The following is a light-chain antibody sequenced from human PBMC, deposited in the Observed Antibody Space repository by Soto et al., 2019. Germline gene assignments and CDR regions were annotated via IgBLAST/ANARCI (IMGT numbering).Light chain of an antibody. J-gene: IGLJ1*01. V-gene: IGLV2-11*01. CDR1: SIDVGGYNY. Sequence: QSVLTQPRSVSGSPGQSVTISCTGTSIDVGGYNYVSWYQQHPGEAPKLMIYDVTKRPSGVPDRFSGSKSGNTASLTISGLQAEDEADYYCCSYAGSPYVFGTGTKVTVL. CDR3: CSYAGSPYV. CDR2: DVT.